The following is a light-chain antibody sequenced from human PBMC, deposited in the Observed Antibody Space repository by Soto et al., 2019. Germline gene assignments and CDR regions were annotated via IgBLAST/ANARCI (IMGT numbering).Light chain of an antibody. CDR3: NSYAGSNNV. CDR1: RSDVGGYNY. V-gene: IGLV2-8*01. J-gene: IGLJ1*01. Sequence: QSVLTQPPSASGSPGQSVTISCTGTRSDVGGYNYVSWYQQHPGKAPKLMIYEVSQRPSGVPDRFSGSKSGNTASLTVSGLQAEDEADYYCNSYAGSNNVFGTGTKVTVL. CDR2: EVS.